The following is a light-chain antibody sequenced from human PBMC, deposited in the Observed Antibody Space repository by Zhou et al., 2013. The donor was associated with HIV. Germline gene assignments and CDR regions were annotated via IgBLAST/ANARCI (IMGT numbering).Light chain of an antibody. CDR1: QSINTF. J-gene: IGKJ1*01. CDR2: AAS. CDR3: QQSYSAPAT. Sequence: DIQMTQSPSSLSASVGDRVTLTCRASQSINTFLYWYQHKPGKAPKLLIYAASTLQSGVPSRFSGSGSGTDFTLTISSLQPEDFATYYCQQSYSAPATFGQGTNVEVK. V-gene: IGKV1-39*01.